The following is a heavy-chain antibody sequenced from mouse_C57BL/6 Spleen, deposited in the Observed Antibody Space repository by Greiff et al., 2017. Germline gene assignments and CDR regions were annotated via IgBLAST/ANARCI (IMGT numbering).Heavy chain of an antibody. J-gene: IGHJ3*01. CDR2: IDPSDSET. Sequence: QVQLQQPGAELVRPGSSVKLSCKASGYTFTSYWLHWVKQRPIQGLEWIGNIDPSDSETHYNQKFKDKATLTVDKSSSTAYMQLSSLTSEDSAVYNCARLDGYPLAYWGQGTLVTVSA. CDR3: ARLDGYPLAY. CDR1: GYTFTSYW. D-gene: IGHD2-3*01. V-gene: IGHV1-52*01.